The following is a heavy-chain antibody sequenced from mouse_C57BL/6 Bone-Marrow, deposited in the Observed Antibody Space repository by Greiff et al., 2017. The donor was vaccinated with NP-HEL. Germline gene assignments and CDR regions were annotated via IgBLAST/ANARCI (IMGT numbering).Heavy chain of an antibody. CDR3: ARLFIYDGYAMDY. V-gene: IGHV1-54*01. D-gene: IGHD2-3*01. CDR2: INPGSGGT. J-gene: IGHJ4*01. CDR1: GYAFTNYL. Sequence: QVQLQQSGAELVRPGTSVKVSCKASGYAFTNYLIEWVKQRPGQGLEWIGVINPGSGGTNYNEKFKGKATLTADKSSSTAYMQLSSLTSEDSAVYFCARLFIYDGYAMDYWGQGTSVTVSS.